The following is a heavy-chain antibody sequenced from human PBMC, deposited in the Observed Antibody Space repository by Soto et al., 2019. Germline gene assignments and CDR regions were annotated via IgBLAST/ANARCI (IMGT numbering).Heavy chain of an antibody. CDR3: ARRVVAGSDY. J-gene: IGHJ4*02. Sequence: PSETLSLTCTVSGGSISSSSYYWGWIRQPPGKGLEWIGSIYYSGSTYYNPSLKSRVTISVDTSKNQFSLKLSSVTAADTAVYYRARRVVAGSDYWGQGTLVTVSS. CDR2: IYYSGST. CDR1: GGSISSSSYY. D-gene: IGHD6-19*01. V-gene: IGHV4-39*01.